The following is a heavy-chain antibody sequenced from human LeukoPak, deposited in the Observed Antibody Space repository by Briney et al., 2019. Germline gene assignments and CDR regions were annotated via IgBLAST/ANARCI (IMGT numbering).Heavy chain of an antibody. J-gene: IGHJ4*02. CDR1: GFTFSSYW. CDR2: IKQDGSEK. V-gene: IGHV3-7*01. Sequence: GGSLRLSCAASGFTFSSYWMSWVRQAPGKGLEWVANIKQDGSEKYYVDSVKGRFAISRDNAKNSLYLQTKTLRVEDTAVYYCGRAQEVDYWGQGTLVTVSS. CDR3: GRAQEVDY.